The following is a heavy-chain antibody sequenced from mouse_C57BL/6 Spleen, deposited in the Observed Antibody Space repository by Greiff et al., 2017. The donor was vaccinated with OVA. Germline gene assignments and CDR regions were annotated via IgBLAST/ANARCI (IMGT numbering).Heavy chain of an antibody. V-gene: IGHV5-4*01. CDR1: GFTFSSYA. CDR2: ISDGGSYT. CDR3: AREITTVVAEYYYAMDY. D-gene: IGHD1-1*01. J-gene: IGHJ4*01. Sequence: EVKVVESGGGLVKPGGSLKLSCAASGFTFSSYAMSWVRQTPEKRLEWVATISDGGSYTYYPDNVKGRFTISRDNAKNNLYLQMSHLKSEDTAMYYCAREITTVVAEYYYAMDYWGQGTSVTVSS.